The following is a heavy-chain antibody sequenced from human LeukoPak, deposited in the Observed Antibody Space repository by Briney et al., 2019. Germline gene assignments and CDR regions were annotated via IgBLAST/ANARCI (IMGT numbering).Heavy chain of an antibody. CDR2: INHSGST. J-gene: IGHJ6*03. V-gene: IGHV4-34*01. CDR1: GGSFSGYY. CDR3: ARTYYYGSGSYPPQYYYYYMDV. D-gene: IGHD3-10*01. Sequence: SETLSLTCAVYGGSFSGYYWSWIRQPPGKGLEWIGEINHSGSTNYNPFLKSRVTISVDTFKNQFFLKLSSVTAADTAVYYCARTYYYGSGSYPPQYYYYYMDVWGKGTTVTVSS.